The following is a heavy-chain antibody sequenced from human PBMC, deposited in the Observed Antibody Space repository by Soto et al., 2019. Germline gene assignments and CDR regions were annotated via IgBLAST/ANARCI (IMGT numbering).Heavy chain of an antibody. Sequence: PTLVNPTQTLTLTCTFSGFSLSTSGVGVGWIRQSPGKALEWLALIYWDDDKRYSPSLKSRLTITKDTSKNQVFLTMTNMDPVDAATYYCAHRTLFVGAANQWLLFDFRGQRTSDLGSS. CDR2: IYWDDDK. J-gene: IGHJ4*02. CDR3: AHRTLFVGAANQWLLFDF. D-gene: IGHD5-12*01. V-gene: IGHV2-5*02. CDR1: GFSLSTSGVG.